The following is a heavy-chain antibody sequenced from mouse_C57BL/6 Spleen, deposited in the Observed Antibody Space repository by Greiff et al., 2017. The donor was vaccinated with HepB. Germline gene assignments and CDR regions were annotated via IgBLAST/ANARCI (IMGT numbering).Heavy chain of an antibody. J-gene: IGHJ2*01. V-gene: IGHV7-3*01. CDR3: ARSSIRYYFDY. D-gene: IGHD2-3*01. CDR2: IRNKANGYTT. Sequence: VQLKESGGGLVQPGGSLSLSCAASGFTFTDYYMSWVRQPPGKALEWLGFIRNKANGYTTEFSASVKGRFTISRDNSQSILYLQMNALRAEDSATYYCARSSIRYYFDYWGQGTTLTVSS. CDR1: GFTFTDYY.